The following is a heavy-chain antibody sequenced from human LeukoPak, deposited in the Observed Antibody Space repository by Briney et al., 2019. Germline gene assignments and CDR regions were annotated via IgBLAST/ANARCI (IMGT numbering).Heavy chain of an antibody. CDR3: AREEGDGSGSFDY. D-gene: IGHD3-10*01. Sequence: PSETLSLTCTVSGGSVGSYYWSWIRQPPGKGLEWIGYIYYSGSTNYNPSLKSRVTISVDTSKNQFSLKLSSVTAADTAVYYCAREEGDGSGSFDYWGQGTLVTVSS. J-gene: IGHJ4*02. CDR1: GGSVGSYY. V-gene: IGHV4-59*02. CDR2: IYYSGST.